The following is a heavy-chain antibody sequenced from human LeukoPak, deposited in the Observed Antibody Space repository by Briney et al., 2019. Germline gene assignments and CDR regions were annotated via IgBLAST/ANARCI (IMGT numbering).Heavy chain of an antibody. V-gene: IGHV3-7*01. CDR2: IKQDGSKK. CDR3: ARDAAAAGPGDY. D-gene: IGHD6-13*01. Sequence: GGSLRLSCVASGFPFSSYWMTWVRQAPGKGLEWVANIKQDGSKKSYADSVKGRFTISRDNSKNTLYLQMNSLRAEDTAVYYCARDAAAAGPGDYWGQGALVTVSS. CDR1: GFPFSSYW. J-gene: IGHJ4*02.